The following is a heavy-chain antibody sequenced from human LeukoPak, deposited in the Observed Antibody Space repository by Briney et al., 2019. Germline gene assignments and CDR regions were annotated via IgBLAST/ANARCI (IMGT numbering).Heavy chain of an antibody. CDR2: IIPILGIA. CDR3: ARVTTVVAAVYYYGMDV. Sequence: GASVTVSFTASGGTFSIYAISWVRQAPGQGLEWMGGIIPILGIANYAQKFQGRVTITADKSTSTAYMELSSQRSEDTAVYYCARVTTVVAAVYYYGMDVWGQGTTVTVSS. V-gene: IGHV1-69*10. CDR1: GGTFSIYA. D-gene: IGHD4-23*01. J-gene: IGHJ6*02.